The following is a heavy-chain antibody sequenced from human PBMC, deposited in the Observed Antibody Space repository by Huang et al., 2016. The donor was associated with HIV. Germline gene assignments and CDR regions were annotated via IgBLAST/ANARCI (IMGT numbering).Heavy chain of an antibody. J-gene: IGHJ4*02. CDR3: VRDSSSGLQLRY. V-gene: IGHV3-48*01. CDR2: ISKTRGAT. D-gene: IGHD3-22*01. CDR1: GYTFSTYS. Sequence: EVQLVESGGGLAQPGGSLRLSCVASGYTFSTYSMNWVRQAPGKGLEWCSYISKTRGATSYAESVKGRFTISRDNVKNSLYLQMNRLRVEDTAMYYCVRDSSSGLQLRYWGQGALVIVS.